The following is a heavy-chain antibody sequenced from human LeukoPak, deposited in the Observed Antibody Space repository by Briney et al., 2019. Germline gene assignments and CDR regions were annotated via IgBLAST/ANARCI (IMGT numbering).Heavy chain of an antibody. CDR2: TYYRSKWYN. V-gene: IGHV6-1*01. Sequence: PSQTLSLTCAISGDSVSSNSAAWNWIRQSPSRGLEWLGRTYYRSKWYNDYAVSVKSRITINPDTSKNQFSLQLNSVTPEDTAVYYCARDSGYDPSHWVYYYMDVWGKGTTVTVSS. CDR3: ARDSGYDPSHWVYYYMDV. J-gene: IGHJ6*03. CDR1: GDSVSSNSAA. D-gene: IGHD5-12*01.